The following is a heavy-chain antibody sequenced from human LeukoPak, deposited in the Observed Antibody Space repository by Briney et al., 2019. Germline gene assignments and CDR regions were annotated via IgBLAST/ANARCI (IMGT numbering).Heavy chain of an antibody. Sequence: ASVKVSCKTSGYTFTSDDINWVRQATGQGLEWMGWINPNSVNTGYAQKFQGRVTMTRTTFISKDYMELSSLRSEDTAIYYCARSPTVLLRRNDFWGQGTLVTVSS. D-gene: IGHD2/OR15-2a*01. CDR3: ARSPTVLLRRNDF. V-gene: IGHV1-8*01. CDR2: INPNSVNT. CDR1: GYTFTSDD. J-gene: IGHJ4*02.